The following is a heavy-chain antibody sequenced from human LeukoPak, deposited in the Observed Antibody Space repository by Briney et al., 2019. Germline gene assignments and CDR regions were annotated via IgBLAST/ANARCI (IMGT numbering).Heavy chain of an antibody. CDR3: ARDSSSSYYYYYYYMDV. D-gene: IGHD6-6*01. J-gene: IGHJ6*03. V-gene: IGHV4-39*02. CDR2: IYYSGST. Sequence: SETLSLTCTVSGGSISSSSYYWGWIRQPPGKGLEWIGSIYYSGSTYYNPSLKGRVTISVDTSKNQFSLKLSSVTAADTAVYYCARDSSSSYYYYYYYMDVWGKGTTVTVSS. CDR1: GGSISSSSYY.